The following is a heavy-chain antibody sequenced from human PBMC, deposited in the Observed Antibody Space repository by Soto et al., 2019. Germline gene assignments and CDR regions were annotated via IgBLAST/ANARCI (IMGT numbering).Heavy chain of an antibody. V-gene: IGHV4-4*02. J-gene: IGHJ4*02. CDR3: AITLKISKFDS. CDR1: GGSIRSNNC. Sequence: QVQLQESGPGLVKPSGTLSLTCAVSGGSIRSNNCWTWFSQPPWKGLERIGEISHTGSTNYNPSLKSRVTISVDNSKNQFSLRLSSVTAADTALYYCAITLKISKFDSWGQGTLVTVSS. D-gene: IGHD3-3*01. CDR2: ISHTGST.